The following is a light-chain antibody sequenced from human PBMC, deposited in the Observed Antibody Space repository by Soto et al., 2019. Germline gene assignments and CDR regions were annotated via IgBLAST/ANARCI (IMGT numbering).Light chain of an antibody. Sequence: EIVLTQSPGTLSLSPGERATFSCRASQSVSSSFLAWYQQKPGRAPRLLIYGASSRATGIPDRFSGSGSGTDFTLTISRLEPEDFAVYYCQQYGSSPPWTFGQGTKVEIK. V-gene: IGKV3-20*01. CDR1: QSVSSSF. CDR3: QQYGSSPPWT. J-gene: IGKJ1*01. CDR2: GAS.